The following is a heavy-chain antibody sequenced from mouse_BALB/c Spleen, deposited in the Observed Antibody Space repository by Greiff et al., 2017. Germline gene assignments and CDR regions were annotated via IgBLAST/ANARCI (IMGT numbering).Heavy chain of an antibody. D-gene: IGHD1-1*01. CDR3: ARRTTVGPSMDY. CDR2: ISSGSSTI. V-gene: IGHV5-17*02. Sequence: EVQGVESGGGLVQPGGSRKLSCAASGFTFSSFGMHWVRQAPEKGLEWVAYISSGSSTIYYADTVKGRFTISRDNPKNTLFLQMTSLRSEDTAMYYCARRTTVGPSMDYWGQGTSVTVSS. J-gene: IGHJ4*01. CDR1: GFTFSSFG.